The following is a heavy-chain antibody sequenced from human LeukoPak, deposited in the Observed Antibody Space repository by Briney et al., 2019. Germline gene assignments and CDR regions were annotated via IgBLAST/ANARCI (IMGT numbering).Heavy chain of an antibody. V-gene: IGHV4-34*01. J-gene: IGHJ4*02. D-gene: IGHD3-22*01. Sequence: PSETLSLTCAVYGGSFSGYYWSWIRQPPGKGLEWIGEINHSGSTNYNPSLKSRVTISVDTSKNQFSLKLSSVTAADTAVYYCARVARYDSKKDYWGQGTLVTVSS. CDR1: GGSFSGYY. CDR3: ARVARYDSKKDY. CDR2: INHSGST.